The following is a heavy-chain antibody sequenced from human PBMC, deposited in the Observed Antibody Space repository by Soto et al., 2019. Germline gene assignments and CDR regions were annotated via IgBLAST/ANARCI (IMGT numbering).Heavy chain of an antibody. V-gene: IGHV3-30-3*01. D-gene: IGHD3-22*01. CDR1: GFTFSSYA. CDR3: ARDSPSITIIVVVIPSPISGMDV. CDR2: ISYDGSNK. J-gene: IGHJ6*02. Sequence: QVQLVESGGGVVQPGRSLRLSCAASGFTFSSYAMHWVRQAPGKGLEWVAVISYDGSNKYYADSVKGRFTISRDNSKNTMYLQINSLRAEDTAVYCCARDSPSITIIVVVIPSPISGMDVWGQGTTVTVSS.